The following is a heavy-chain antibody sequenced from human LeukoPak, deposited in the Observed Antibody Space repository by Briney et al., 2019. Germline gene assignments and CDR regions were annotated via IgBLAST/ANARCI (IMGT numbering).Heavy chain of an antibody. Sequence: PGGSLRLSCAASGFTFTSFGMHWVRQAPGKGLEWVAFIRNDGDVIYYAESVKGRFTISRDNSKNTVYLQLNSLRAEDTAVYYCAKEREDSSGWYGTLYYYYYGMDVWGQGTTVTVSS. J-gene: IGHJ6*02. D-gene: IGHD6-19*01. CDR1: GFTFTSFG. CDR2: IRNDGDVI. CDR3: AKEREDSSGWYGTLYYYYYGMDV. V-gene: IGHV3-30*02.